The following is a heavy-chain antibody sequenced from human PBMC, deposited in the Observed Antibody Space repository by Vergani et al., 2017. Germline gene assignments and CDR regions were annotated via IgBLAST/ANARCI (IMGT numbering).Heavy chain of an antibody. J-gene: IGHJ4*02. V-gene: IGHV4-34*02. CDR2: INNDGHT. CDR1: GESFSSFY. Sequence: QVQLQQWGAGVVKPSGTLSLTCAVFGESFSSFYWSWIRQPPGKGLEWVGEINNDGHTNYNPSLGRRVTVSRDTAKNQFSLNLMSVTAADTAMYYCAVRARVNLVGGEIVTKRTFDYWSQGSLVTVSS. CDR3: AVRARVNLVGGEIVTKRTFDY. D-gene: IGHD3-10*01.